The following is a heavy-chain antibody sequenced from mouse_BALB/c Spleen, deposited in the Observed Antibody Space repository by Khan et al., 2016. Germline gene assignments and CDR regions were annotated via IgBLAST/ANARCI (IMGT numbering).Heavy chain of an antibody. CDR2: INPGSGGT. CDR3: ERYDGYYYAMDY. J-gene: IGHJ4*01. CDR1: GYAFTNYL. D-gene: IGHD2-3*01. Sequence: QVRLQQSGAELVRPGTSVKVSCKASGYAFTNYLIEWVKQRPGQGLEWIGVINPGSGGTNYNEKFKGKATLTADKSSSTAYMQLSSLTSDDSAVYFCERYDGYYYAMDYWGQGTSVTVSS. V-gene: IGHV1-54*01.